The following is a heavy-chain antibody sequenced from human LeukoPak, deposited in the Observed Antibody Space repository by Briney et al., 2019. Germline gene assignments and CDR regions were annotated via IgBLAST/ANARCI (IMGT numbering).Heavy chain of an antibody. CDR3: ARSPYSSGYYVVLAFDI. D-gene: IGHD3-22*01. J-gene: IGHJ3*02. Sequence: PSETLSLTCAVYGGSFSGYYWSWIRQPPGKGLEWIGEINHSGSTNYNPSLKSRVTISVDTSKNQFSLKLSSVTAADTAVYYCARSPYSSGYYVVLAFDIWGQGTMVTVSS. V-gene: IGHV4-34*01. CDR2: INHSGST. CDR1: GGSFSGYY.